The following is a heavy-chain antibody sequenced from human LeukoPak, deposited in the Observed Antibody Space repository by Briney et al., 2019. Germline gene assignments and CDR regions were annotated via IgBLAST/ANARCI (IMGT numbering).Heavy chain of an antibody. CDR2: INAGNGNT. CDR1: GYTFTSYA. D-gene: IGHD3-10*01. V-gene: IGHV1-3*01. J-gene: IGHJ4*02. Sequence: ASVKVSCKASGYTFTSYAMHWVRQAPGQRLEWMGWINAGNGNTKYSQKFQGRVTITRDTSASTAYMELSSLRSEDTAAYYCARDDWDYNFDYWGQGTLVTVSS. CDR3: ARDDWDYNFDY.